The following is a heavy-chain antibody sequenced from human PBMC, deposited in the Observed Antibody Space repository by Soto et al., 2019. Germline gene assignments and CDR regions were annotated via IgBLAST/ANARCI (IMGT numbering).Heavy chain of an antibody. V-gene: IGHV3-7*01. CDR2: IKQDGSDR. D-gene: IGHD3-10*01. CDR3: ARGRSLLWFGEP. Sequence: EVQLVESGGGLVQPGGSLRLSCAASGFTFTTYWMTWVRQAPGKGLEWVANIKQDGSDRFYVDSVKGRFTISRDNAKNSLYLELTSRRAEDTAMYYCARGRSLLWFGEPRGQGTLVTVSS. J-gene: IGHJ4*02. CDR1: GFTFTTYW.